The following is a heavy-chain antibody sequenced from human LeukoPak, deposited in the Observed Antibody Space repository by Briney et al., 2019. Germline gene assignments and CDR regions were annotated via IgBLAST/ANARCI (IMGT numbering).Heavy chain of an antibody. D-gene: IGHD6-13*01. CDR2: INPSGGRK. Sequence: ASVKVSCKASGYTFTSYYMHWVRQAPGQGLEWMGIINPSGGRKSYAQKFQGRVTMTRDTSTSTVYMELSSLRSEDTAVYYCARVSSSFNYAYYYYMDVWGKGTTVTISS. J-gene: IGHJ6*03. CDR1: GYTFTSYY. V-gene: IGHV1-46*01. CDR3: ARVSSSFNYAYYYYMDV.